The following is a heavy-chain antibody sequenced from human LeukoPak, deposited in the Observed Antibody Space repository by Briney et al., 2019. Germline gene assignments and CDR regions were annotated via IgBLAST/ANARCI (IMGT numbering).Heavy chain of an antibody. V-gene: IGHV3-48*03. CDR1: GFTFSSYE. D-gene: IGHD3-22*01. J-gene: IGHJ4*02. CDR3: AGSAYYRDFDY. Sequence: GGSLRLSCAASGFTFSSYEMNWVRQAPGKGLEWVSYISSFGRTIYYADSVEGRFTISRDNAKNSLYLQMNSPRAEDTAVYYCAGSAYYRDFDYWGQGTLVTVSS. CDR2: ISSFGRTI.